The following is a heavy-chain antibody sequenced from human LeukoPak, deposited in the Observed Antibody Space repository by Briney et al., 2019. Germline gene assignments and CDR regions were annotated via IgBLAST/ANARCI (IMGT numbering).Heavy chain of an antibody. CDR3: ASSRGNSPYYFDY. Sequence: SETLSLTCTVSGGSITNYYWIWIRQPPGKGLEWIGYIYYNGSTNYNPSLKSRVALSVDTSKNQFSLKVNSVTAADTAVYYCASSRGNSPYYFDYWGQGTLVTVSS. CDR1: GGSITNYY. J-gene: IGHJ4*02. V-gene: IGHV4-59*12. D-gene: IGHD4-23*01. CDR2: IYYNGST.